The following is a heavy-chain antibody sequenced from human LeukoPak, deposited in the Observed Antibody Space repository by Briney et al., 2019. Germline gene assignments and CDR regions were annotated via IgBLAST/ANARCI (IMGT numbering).Heavy chain of an antibody. J-gene: IGHJ4*02. CDR1: GLTFSSYA. V-gene: IGHV3-23*01. CDR3: ARGILTGYYRVPSLGYFDY. Sequence: GGSLRLSCAASGLTFSSYAMSWVRQAPGKGLEWVSAVSGSGDRTYYADSVKGRFTISRDNSENTLYLQMNSLRAEDTAVYYCARGILTGYYRVPSLGYFDYWGQGTLVTVSS. CDR2: VSGSGDRT. D-gene: IGHD3-9*01.